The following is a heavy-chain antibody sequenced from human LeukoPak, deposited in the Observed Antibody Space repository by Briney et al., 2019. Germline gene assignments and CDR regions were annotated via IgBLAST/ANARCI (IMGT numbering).Heavy chain of an antibody. CDR2: ISSSSTI. J-gene: IGHJ3*02. CDR1: GFTFSSYS. D-gene: IGHD2-21*02. V-gene: IGHV3-48*01. CDR3: ARDRGGSAYCGGDCYNDAFDI. Sequence: GGSLRLSCAASGFTFSSYSMNWVRQAPGKGLEWVSYISSSSTIYYADSVKGRFTISRDNAKNSLYLQMNSLRAEDTAVYYCARDRGGSAYCGGDCYNDAFDIWGQGTMVTVSS.